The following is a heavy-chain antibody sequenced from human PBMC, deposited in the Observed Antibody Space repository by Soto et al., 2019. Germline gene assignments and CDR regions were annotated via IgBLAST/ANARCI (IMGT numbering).Heavy chain of an antibody. CDR1: GFTFSSYS. Sequence: EVQLVESGGGLVKPGGSLRLSCAASGFTFSSYSMSWVRQAAGKGLEWVSSISSSSSYIYYADSVKGRFTISRYNAKNSLYLQMNSLRAEDTAVYYCAREVAARDAFDIWGQGTMVTVSS. V-gene: IGHV3-21*01. D-gene: IGHD6-6*01. CDR2: ISSSSSYI. CDR3: AREVAARDAFDI. J-gene: IGHJ3*02.